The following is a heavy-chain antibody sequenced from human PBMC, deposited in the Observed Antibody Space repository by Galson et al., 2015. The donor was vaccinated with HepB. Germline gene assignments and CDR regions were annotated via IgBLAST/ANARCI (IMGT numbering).Heavy chain of an antibody. CDR1: GGAISSGGYY. J-gene: IGHJ6*02. D-gene: IGHD6-6*01. Sequence: TLSLTCTVPGGAISSGGYYWSWIRQHPGKGLEWIALIFYTGNSYYNPSLKSRVTISVDASKNQFSLKLNSVTAADTAVYYWARDPSSNSNGMDVWGQGTMVTVSS. CDR3: ARDPSSNSNGMDV. CDR2: IFYTGNS. V-gene: IGHV4-31*03.